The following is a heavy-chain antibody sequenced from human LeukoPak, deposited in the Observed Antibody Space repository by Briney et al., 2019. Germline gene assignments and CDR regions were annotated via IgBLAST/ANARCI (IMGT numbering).Heavy chain of an antibody. Sequence: GGSLRLSCAASGFTFSTYSMNWVRQAPGKGLEWVSSISSDSRYIYYADSVKGRFTISRDNSKNTLYLQMNSLRAEDTAVYYCAKRITIFGEVRQSAGYFDYWGQGTLVTVSS. D-gene: IGHD3-3*01. V-gene: IGHV3-21*04. CDR1: GFTFSTYS. CDR2: ISSDSRYI. J-gene: IGHJ4*02. CDR3: AKRITIFGEVRQSAGYFDY.